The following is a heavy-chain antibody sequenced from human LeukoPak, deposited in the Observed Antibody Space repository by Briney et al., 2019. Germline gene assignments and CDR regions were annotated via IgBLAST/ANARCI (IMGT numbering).Heavy chain of an antibody. CDR3: AKAPGEPLDFYFDY. Sequence: GRSLRLSCAASGFTFDDYAMHWVRQAPGKGLEWVSGISWNSGSIGYADSVKGRFTISRDNAKNSLYLQMNSLRAEDMALYYCAKAPGEPLDFYFDYWGQGTLVTVSS. J-gene: IGHJ4*02. V-gene: IGHV3-9*03. D-gene: IGHD1-26*01. CDR1: GFTFDDYA. CDR2: ISWNSGSI.